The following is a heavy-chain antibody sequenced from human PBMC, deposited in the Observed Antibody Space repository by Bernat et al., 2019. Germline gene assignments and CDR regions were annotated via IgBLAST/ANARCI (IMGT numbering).Heavy chain of an antibody. CDR3: AKELGMVQGIIPLDY. Sequence: EVQLLESGGGLVQPGGSLRLSCAASGFTFSSYVMSWVRQAPGKGLEWVSAISTSGSSTYYSDSVKGRFTISRDKSKNTLYLQVNSLRAEDTAVYYCAKELGMVQGIIPLDYWGQGTLVTVSS. CDR2: ISTSGSST. V-gene: IGHV3-23*01. CDR1: GFTFSSYV. J-gene: IGHJ4*02. D-gene: IGHD3-10*01.